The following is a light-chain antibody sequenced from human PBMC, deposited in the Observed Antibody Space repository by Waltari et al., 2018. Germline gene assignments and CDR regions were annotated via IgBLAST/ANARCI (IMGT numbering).Light chain of an antibody. Sequence: QSALTQPASVSGSPGQSITISCTGTRSAVGAYNYVSWYQQQPGKAPKLMIYDVTNRPSGVSSRFSGSKSGNTASLTISGLQAEYEADFYCSSYTTSTHVVFGGGTKLTVL. J-gene: IGLJ2*01. CDR1: RSAVGAYNY. CDR2: DVT. CDR3: SSYTTSTHVV. V-gene: IGLV2-14*03.